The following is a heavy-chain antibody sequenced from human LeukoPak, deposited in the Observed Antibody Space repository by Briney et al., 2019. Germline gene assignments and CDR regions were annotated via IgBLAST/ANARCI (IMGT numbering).Heavy chain of an antibody. CDR3: ARAAAGTHAFDI. J-gene: IGHJ3*02. Sequence: TGGSLRLSCAASGFTFSSYDMHWVRQATGKGLEWVSAIGTAGDTYYPGSVKGRFTISRENAKNSLYLQMNSLRAGDTAVYYCARAAAGTHAFDIWGQGTMVTVSS. D-gene: IGHD6-13*01. CDR1: GFTFSSYD. V-gene: IGHV3-13*01. CDR2: IGTAGDT.